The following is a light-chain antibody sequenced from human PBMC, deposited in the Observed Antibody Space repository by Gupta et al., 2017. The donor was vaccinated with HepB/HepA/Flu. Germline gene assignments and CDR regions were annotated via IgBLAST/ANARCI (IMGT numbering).Light chain of an antibody. CDR2: DAS. CDR3: QQRSNWPRREFT. CDR1: QSVSSY. J-gene: IGKJ3*01. Sequence: EIVLTQSPATLSLSPGVRATLSCRASQSVSSYLAWYQQKPGQAPRLLIYDASNRATGIPARFSGSGSGTDFTLTISSLEPEDFAVYYCQQRSNWPRREFTFGPGTKVDIK. V-gene: IGKV3-11*01.